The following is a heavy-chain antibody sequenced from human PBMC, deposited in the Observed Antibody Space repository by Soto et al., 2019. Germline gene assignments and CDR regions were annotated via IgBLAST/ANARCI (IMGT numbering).Heavy chain of an antibody. CDR3: ARLNWNYVDYYYYGMDV. Sequence: SLTCTVSGGSISSYYWSWIRQPPGKGLEWIGYIYYSGSTNYNPSLKSRVTISVDTSKNQFSLKLSSVTAADTAVYYCARLNWNYVDYYYYGMDVWGQGTMVTVSS. D-gene: IGHD1-7*01. CDR2: IYYSGST. V-gene: IGHV4-59*01. CDR1: GGSISSYY. J-gene: IGHJ6*02.